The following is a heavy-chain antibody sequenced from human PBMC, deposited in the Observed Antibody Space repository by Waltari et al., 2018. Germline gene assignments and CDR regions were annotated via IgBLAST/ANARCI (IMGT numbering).Heavy chain of an antibody. J-gene: IGHJ5*02. CDR2: IYSGGST. CDR3: ARDKGP. V-gene: IGHV3-53*02. Sequence: EVQLVETGGGLIQPGGSLRLSCAAFGFSVSNNSMSWVRHVPGKGLEWVSVIYSGGSTYYADSVKGRFTISRDNSKNTLHLQMNSLRADDTAVYYCARDKGPWGQGTLVTVSS. CDR1: GFSVSNNS.